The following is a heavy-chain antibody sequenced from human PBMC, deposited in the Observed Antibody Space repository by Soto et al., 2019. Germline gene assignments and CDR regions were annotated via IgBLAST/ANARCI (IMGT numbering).Heavy chain of an antibody. D-gene: IGHD6-6*01. CDR2: IYPGDSDT. J-gene: IGHJ4*02. CDR1: GYSFTGYW. V-gene: IGHV5-51*01. CDR3: ATTSSSSSGYFHY. Sequence: PGESLKISCKGSGYSFTGYWIGWVRQMPGKGLEGMGIIYPGDSDTRYSPSFQGQVTISADKSISTAYLQWSSLKASDTAMYYCATTSSSSSGYFHYWGQGTLVTVSS.